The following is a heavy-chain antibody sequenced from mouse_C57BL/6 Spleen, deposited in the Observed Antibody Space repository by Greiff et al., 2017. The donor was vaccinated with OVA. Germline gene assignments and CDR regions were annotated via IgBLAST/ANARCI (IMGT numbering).Heavy chain of an antibody. Sequence: EVKLVESGGGLVKPGGSLKLSCAASGFTFSSYAMSWVRQTPEKRLEWVATISDGGSYTYYPDNVKGRFTISRDNAKNNLYLQMSHLKSEDTAMYYCARDPPTGTYAMDYWGQGTSVTVSS. D-gene: IGHD4-1*02. CDR3: ARDPPTGTYAMDY. V-gene: IGHV5-4*01. CDR2: ISDGGSYT. J-gene: IGHJ4*01. CDR1: GFTFSSYA.